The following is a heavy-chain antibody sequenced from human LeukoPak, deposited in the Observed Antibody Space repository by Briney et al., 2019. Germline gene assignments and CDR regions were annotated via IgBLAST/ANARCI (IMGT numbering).Heavy chain of an antibody. Sequence: GESLKIPCKASGYNFATYWIGWVRQMPGKGLXXXGIIYLSDSDTRYSPSFQGKVTISADKSISTAYLQWGSLRASDTAIYYCERTGSRYCQDYWGQGTLVTVSS. D-gene: IGHD2-15*01. CDR2: IYLSDSDT. J-gene: IGHJ4*02. CDR1: GYNFATYW. CDR3: ERTGSRYCQDY. V-gene: IGHV5-51*01.